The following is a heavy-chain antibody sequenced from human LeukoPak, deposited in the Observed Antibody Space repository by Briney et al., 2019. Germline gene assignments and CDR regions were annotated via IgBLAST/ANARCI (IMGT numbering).Heavy chain of an antibody. CDR2: IYHTGTT. CDR3: ARQECNGGSCYSRAIWFDP. CDR1: GGSISSTGYY. D-gene: IGHD2-15*01. V-gene: IGHV4-39*01. J-gene: IGHJ5*02. Sequence: SETLSLTCDVSGGSISSTGYYWGWIRQPPGKGLEWIGSIYHTGTTYYSPSLKSRVTISVHTSKNQFSLKLSSVTAADTAVYYCARQECNGGSCYSRAIWFDPWGQGTLVTVSS.